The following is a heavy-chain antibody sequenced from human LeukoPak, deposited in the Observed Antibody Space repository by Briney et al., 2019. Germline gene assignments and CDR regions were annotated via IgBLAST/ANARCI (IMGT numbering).Heavy chain of an antibody. D-gene: IGHD5-12*01. CDR2: TSGNGGTT. Sequence: PGESLRLSCAASGFTFSNYGMNWVRQAPGKGLEWVSSTSGNGGTTYYADSVKGRFTISRDNSKNTLYLQMNSLRVEDTAVYYCARDPGWIYFDSWGQGTLVTVSS. V-gene: IGHV3-23*01. CDR1: GFTFSNYG. CDR3: ARDPGWIYFDS. J-gene: IGHJ4*02.